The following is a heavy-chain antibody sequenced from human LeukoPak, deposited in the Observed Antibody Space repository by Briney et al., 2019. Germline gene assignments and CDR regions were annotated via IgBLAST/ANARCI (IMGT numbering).Heavy chain of an antibody. CDR2: IYPGDSDT. V-gene: IGHV5-51*01. Sequence: PGASLQISCEGSGSIFTSYWIGGVRQLPGKGLEWMGIIYPGDSDTRYSPSFQGQVSISADKSISTAYLQWSSLKASDTAMHYCARVRPQDGFDIWGQGTRVTVSS. J-gene: IGHJ3*02. CDR3: ARVRPQDGFDI. CDR1: GSIFTSYW.